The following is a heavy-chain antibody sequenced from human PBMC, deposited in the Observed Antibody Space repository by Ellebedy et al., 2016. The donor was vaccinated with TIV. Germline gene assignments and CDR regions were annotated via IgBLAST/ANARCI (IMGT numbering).Heavy chain of an antibody. V-gene: IGHV4-39*07. D-gene: IGHD2-21*02. CDR3: SRGVTDQN. CDR2: INHSGST. Sequence: MPSETLSLTCTVSDGSISSSGYYWSWIRQPPGKGLEWIGEINHSGSTNYNSSLKSRVTISLDTSKNQFSLKLSSVTAADTAVYYCSRGVTDQNWGQGILVTVSS. CDR1: DGSISSSGYY. J-gene: IGHJ4*02.